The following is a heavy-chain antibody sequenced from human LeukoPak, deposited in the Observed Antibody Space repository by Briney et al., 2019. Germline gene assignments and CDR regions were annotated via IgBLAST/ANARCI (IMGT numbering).Heavy chain of an antibody. V-gene: IGHV1-18*01. D-gene: IGHD3-10*01. CDR2: ISAYNGNT. Sequence: GASVKVSCKASGYTFTSYGISWVRQAPGQGLEWMGWISAYNGNTNSAQKLQGRVTMTTDTSTSTAYMELRSLRSDDTAVYYCARGGEFANLLPWFGELLTNYYYYGMDVWGQGTTVTVSS. J-gene: IGHJ6*02. CDR1: GYTFTSYG. CDR3: ARGGEFANLLPWFGELLTNYYYYGMDV.